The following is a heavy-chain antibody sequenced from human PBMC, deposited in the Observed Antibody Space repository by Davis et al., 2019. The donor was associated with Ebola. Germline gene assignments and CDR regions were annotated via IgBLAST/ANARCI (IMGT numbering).Heavy chain of an antibody. D-gene: IGHD5-18*01. CDR3: ARGWLRGGMDV. CDR1: GDSVSVNSGG. J-gene: IGHJ6*04. V-gene: IGHV6-1*01. Sequence: HSQTLSLTCAISGDSVSVNSGGWNWIRQSPSRGLEWLGRTYYSSKWYNDYAVSVKSRISINADTSKNQFSLQLNSVTPEDTALYYCARGWLRGGMDVRGEGTTVTVSP. CDR2: TYYSSKWYN.